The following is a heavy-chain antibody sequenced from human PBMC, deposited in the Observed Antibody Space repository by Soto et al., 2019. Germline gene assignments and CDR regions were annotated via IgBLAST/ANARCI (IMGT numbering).Heavy chain of an antibody. CDR3: ATHLEYTPSDGMDV. J-gene: IGHJ6*02. CDR1: GFTFRSFG. D-gene: IGHD2-2*02. CDR2: ISYDGSDE. Sequence: PGGSLRLSCAASGFTFRSFGMHWVRQAPGKGLEWVALISYDGSDEYYADSVKGRFTVSRDNSKNTLYLQMNSLQVEDTAIYYCATHLEYTPSDGMDVWGQGTTVTVS. V-gene: IGHV3-30*03.